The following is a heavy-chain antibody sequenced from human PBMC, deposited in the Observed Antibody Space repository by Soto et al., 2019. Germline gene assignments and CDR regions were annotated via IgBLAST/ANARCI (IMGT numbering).Heavy chain of an antibody. CDR1: DDSMRSGGYY. CDR2: IHYSGAT. Sequence: QLRLQESGPGLVEPSQTLSLICSVSDDSMRSGGYYCTWIRQLPGKGLQWIGFIHYSGATLYSPSFKSRVSISMQMSNNQFSLRLGSVTAADTAIYYCLRGKDKDDSSFWHHWGQGTQVTVSS. CDR3: LRGKDKDDSSFWHH. V-gene: IGHV4-31*03. J-gene: IGHJ5*02. D-gene: IGHD6-6*01.